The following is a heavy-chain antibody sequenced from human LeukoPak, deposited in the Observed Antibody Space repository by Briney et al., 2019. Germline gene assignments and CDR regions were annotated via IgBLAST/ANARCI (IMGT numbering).Heavy chain of an antibody. D-gene: IGHD3-3*01. CDR2: ISYDGSNK. CDR1: GFTFSNYA. CDR3: ARDPGLFGIFGVVKGWFDP. V-gene: IGHV3-30-3*01. Sequence: PGRSLRLSCAASGFTFSNYAMHWVRQAPGKGLEWVAVISYDGSNKYYADSVKGRFTISRDNSKNTLYLQMNSLRAEDTAVYYCARDPGLFGIFGVVKGWFDPWGQGTLVTVSS. J-gene: IGHJ5*02.